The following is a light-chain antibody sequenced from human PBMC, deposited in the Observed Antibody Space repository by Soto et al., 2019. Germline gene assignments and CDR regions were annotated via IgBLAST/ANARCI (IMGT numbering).Light chain of an antibody. V-gene: IGKV4-1*01. Sequence: DIALTQSPDSLVVSLGERATITCKTGRTVLSTSNNKNYLAWYQQRPGQPPKLLMYYASTRASGVPDRFIGSGSATEFTLTVAGLQPEDVAVYYCHQYYSSPYSFGQGTRLEI. J-gene: IGKJ2*01. CDR3: HQYYSSPYS. CDR2: YAS. CDR1: RTVLSTSNNKNY.